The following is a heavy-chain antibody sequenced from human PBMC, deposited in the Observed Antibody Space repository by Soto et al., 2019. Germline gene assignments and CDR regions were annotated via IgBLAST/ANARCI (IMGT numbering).Heavy chain of an antibody. V-gene: IGHV3-20*04. CDR1: GLTFVDNG. Sequence: EVQLVESGGGVVRPGGPLRPSCAPSGLTFVDNGMPGVGKLQGKGWGWVSGITWNGATTGYADSVKGRFTISRDNAKNSLYLQMNSLRVEDTALYYCARDGGVVVAVDAFDVWGQGTMVTVSS. CDR2: ITWNGATT. CDR3: ARDGGVVVAVDAFDV. D-gene: IGHD6-19*01. J-gene: IGHJ3*01.